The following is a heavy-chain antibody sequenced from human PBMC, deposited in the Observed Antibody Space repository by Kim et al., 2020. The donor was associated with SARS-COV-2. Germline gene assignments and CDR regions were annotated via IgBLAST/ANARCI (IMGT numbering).Heavy chain of an antibody. CDR1: GFSFSDSA. Sequence: GGSLRLSCAASGFSFSDSAIHWVRQAPGKGLEWVGRIRTKTKNYATTYGASVRGRFTISRDDSKNTAYLQMNSLKTEDTAVYYCSRRGPDGFWGLGTLV. V-gene: IGHV3-73*01. J-gene: IGHJ4*02. D-gene: IGHD3-10*01. CDR2: IRTKTKNYAT. CDR3: SRRGPDGF.